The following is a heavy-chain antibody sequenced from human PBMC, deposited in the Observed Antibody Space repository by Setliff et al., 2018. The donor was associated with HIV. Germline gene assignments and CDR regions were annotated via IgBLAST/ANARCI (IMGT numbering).Heavy chain of an antibody. Sequence: PSETLSLTCTVSGGSISSGSYYWSWTRQPAGKGLEWIGRIYTSGSTNYNPSLKSRVTISVDTSKNQFSLKLSSVTAADTAVYYCARDRGHSSGWYSGSFDYWGQGTLVTVSS. CDR2: IYTSGST. CDR3: ARDRGHSSGWYSGSFDY. J-gene: IGHJ4*02. CDR1: GGSISSGSYY. V-gene: IGHV4-61*02. D-gene: IGHD6-19*01.